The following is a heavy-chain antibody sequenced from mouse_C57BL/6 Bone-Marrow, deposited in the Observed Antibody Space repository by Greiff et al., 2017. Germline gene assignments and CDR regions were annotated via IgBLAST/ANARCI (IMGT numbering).Heavy chain of an antibody. J-gene: IGHJ4*01. D-gene: IGHD1-1*01. CDR3: TNYYGSVMDY. V-gene: IGHV1-5*01. CDR2: ISPGNSDT. CDR1: GYTFTSYW. Sequence: EVQLQESGTVLARPGASVKMSCKTSGYTFTSYWMHWVKQRPGKGLAWIGAISPGNSDTSYNQKLTGKAKLTDVTSHSTAYLELRSLTTEDSAVYYCTNYYGSVMDYWGQGTSVTVSS.